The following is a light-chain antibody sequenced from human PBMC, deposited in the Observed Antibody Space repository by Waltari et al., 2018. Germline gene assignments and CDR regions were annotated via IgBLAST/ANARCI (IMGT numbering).Light chain of an antibody. CDR1: STDLGKYNR. CDR3: SSYRYSSTGV. Sequence: QSALTQPPSVSGSPGQSVTISCTGTSTDLGKYNRVSWYQQPPGTAPKLIIYEVTNRPSGVPDRFSGSKSGTTASLTISGLQAEDEADYYCSSYRYSSTGVFGGGTKLTVL. V-gene: IGLV2-18*02. J-gene: IGLJ3*02. CDR2: EVT.